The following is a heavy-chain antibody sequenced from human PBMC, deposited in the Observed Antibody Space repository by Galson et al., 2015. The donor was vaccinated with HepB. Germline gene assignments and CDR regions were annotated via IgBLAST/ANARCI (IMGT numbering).Heavy chain of an antibody. J-gene: IGHJ4*02. CDR3: ARDEGAAALDY. Sequence: SLRLSCAVSGFTFNKYAMHWVRQAPGKGLEWVALTSYDGSNKYYADSLKGRFTISRDNSKNTLYLQMNSLRVEDTAVCYCARDEGAAALDYWGQGTLVSVSS. D-gene: IGHD6-13*01. V-gene: IGHV3-30-3*01. CDR1: GFTFNKYA. CDR2: TSYDGSNK.